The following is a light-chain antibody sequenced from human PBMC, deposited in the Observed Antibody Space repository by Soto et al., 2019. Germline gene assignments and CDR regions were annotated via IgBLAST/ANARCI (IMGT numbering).Light chain of an antibody. Sequence: QSALAQPASVSGSPGQSITISCTGTSSDVGASNSVSWYQQHPHRAPQVIIYKGTQRPSGVSNQFSGSTSGNAASLTIPGLQTEDTADYYCRSYFDSSSYVLGPATKVPVL. CDR3: RSYFDSSSYV. V-gene: IGLV2-23*01. J-gene: IGLJ1*01. CDR1: SSDVGASNS. CDR2: KGT.